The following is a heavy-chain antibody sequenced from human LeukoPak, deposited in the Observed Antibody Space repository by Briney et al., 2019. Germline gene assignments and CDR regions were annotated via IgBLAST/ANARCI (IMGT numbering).Heavy chain of an antibody. D-gene: IGHD2-21*01. CDR3: ARSSSVLWWYLDY. CDR1: GFTFSSYE. V-gene: IGHV3-48*03. CDR2: IRSSGSTI. J-gene: IGHJ4*02. Sequence: GGSLRLSCAASGFTFSSYEMNWVRQAPGKGLEGGSYIRSSGSTIYYADAVKGRFTISRDNAKNSLYLQMNSLRAEDTAVYYCARSSSVLWWYLDYWGQGTLVTVSS.